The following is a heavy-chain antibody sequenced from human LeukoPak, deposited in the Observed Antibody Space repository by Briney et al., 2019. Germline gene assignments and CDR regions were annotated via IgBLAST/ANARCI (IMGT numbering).Heavy chain of an antibody. CDR3: TREKEAYNLGLDYYYYYMDV. J-gene: IGHJ6*03. CDR1: GFSFSHYA. Sequence: PGGSLRLSCAASGFSFSHYAIHWVRQASGKGLEWVGRIRSKANSYATAYAASVKGRFTISRDDSKNTAYLQMNSLQTEDTAVYYCTREKEAYNLGLDYYYYYMDVWGKGTTVTVSS. V-gene: IGHV3-73*01. CDR2: IRSKANSYAT. D-gene: IGHD1-1*01.